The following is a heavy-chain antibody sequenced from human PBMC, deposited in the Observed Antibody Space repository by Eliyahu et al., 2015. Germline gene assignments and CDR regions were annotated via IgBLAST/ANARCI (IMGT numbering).Heavy chain of an antibody. D-gene: IGHD2-15*01. V-gene: IGHV3-23*04. Sequence: EVQLVESGGGLVQPXGSLXLSXXASXFTFXSYAXXWVRQAPGKGLEWVSAISGSGGSTYYADSVKGRFTISRDNSKNTLYLQMNSLRAEDTAVYYCANLGRIYCSGGSCHGGWFDPWGQGTLVTVSS. J-gene: IGHJ5*02. CDR1: XFTFXSYA. CDR3: ANLGRIYCSGGSCHGGWFDP. CDR2: ISGSGGST.